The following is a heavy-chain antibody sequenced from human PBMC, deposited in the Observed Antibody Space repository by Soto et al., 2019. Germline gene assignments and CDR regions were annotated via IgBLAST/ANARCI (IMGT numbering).Heavy chain of an antibody. Sequence: QVQLQQWGAGLLKPSETLSLTCAVYGGSFSGYYWSWIRQPPGKGLEWIGEINHSGSTNYNPSLKSRVTISVDTSKNQFSLKLSSVTAAETAVYYCARGGGLWFGEVKDYYYYMDVWGKGTTVTVSS. CDR1: GGSFSGYY. J-gene: IGHJ6*03. V-gene: IGHV4-34*01. CDR2: INHSGST. D-gene: IGHD3-10*01. CDR3: ARGGGLWFGEVKDYYYYMDV.